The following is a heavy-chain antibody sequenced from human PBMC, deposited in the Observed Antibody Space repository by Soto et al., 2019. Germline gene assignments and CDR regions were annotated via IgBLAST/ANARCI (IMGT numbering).Heavy chain of an antibody. Sequence: ESLSLTCTVSGGSISNYYCNWIRQPAGKGLEWIGRIDTSGSTNYNPSLKSRVTMSVDTSKQEFSLKLSSVTAADTALYYCARGGQDFWSGPFDYWGRGALVTVSS. J-gene: IGHJ4*02. CDR3: ARGGQDFWSGPFDY. V-gene: IGHV4-4*07. CDR1: GGSISNYY. CDR2: IDTSGST. D-gene: IGHD3-3*01.